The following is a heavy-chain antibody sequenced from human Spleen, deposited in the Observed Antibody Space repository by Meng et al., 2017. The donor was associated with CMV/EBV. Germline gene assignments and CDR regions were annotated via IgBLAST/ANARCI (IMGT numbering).Heavy chain of an antibody. CDR1: GYTFTSYY. CDR2: INPSTDST. CDR3: ARDFSSSWYDRWFDP. J-gene: IGHJ5*02. D-gene: IGHD6-13*01. Sequence: ASVKVSCKASGYTFTSYYMHWVRQAPGQGLDWMGLINPSTDSTSYAQKFQGRVTMTRDTSISTAYMELSRLRSDDTAVYYCARDFSSSWYDRWFDPWGQGTLVTVSS. V-gene: IGHV1-46*01.